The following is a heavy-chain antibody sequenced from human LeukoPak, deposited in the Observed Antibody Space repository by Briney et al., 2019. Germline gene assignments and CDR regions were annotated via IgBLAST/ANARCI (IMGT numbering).Heavy chain of an antibody. CDR3: ARDYSGYGRFDY. V-gene: IGHV4-30-4*08. J-gene: IGHJ4*02. Sequence: KPSETLSLTCAVYGGSFSGYYWNWIRQPPGKGLEWIGYIYYSGSTYYNPSLKSRVTISVDTSKNQFSLNLSSVTAADTAVYYCARDYSGYGRFDYWGQGTLVTVSS. D-gene: IGHD5-12*01. CDR1: GGSFSGYY. CDR2: IYYSGST.